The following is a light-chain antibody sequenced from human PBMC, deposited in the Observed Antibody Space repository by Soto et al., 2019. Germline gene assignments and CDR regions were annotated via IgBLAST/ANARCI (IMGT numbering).Light chain of an antibody. Sequence: QSALTQPASVSGSPGQSITVSCTGTSSDVGGYDYVSWYQQHPGRAPKLMIYDVTYRPSGVSSRFSGSKSGNTASLTISGLQAEDEADYYCSSYTSSSTLSVFGPGTKVTVL. J-gene: IGLJ1*01. CDR3: SSYTSSSTLSV. CDR2: DVT. V-gene: IGLV2-14*03. CDR1: SSDVGGYDY.